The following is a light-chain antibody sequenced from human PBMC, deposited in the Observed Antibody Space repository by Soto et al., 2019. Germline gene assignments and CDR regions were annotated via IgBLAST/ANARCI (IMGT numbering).Light chain of an antibody. J-gene: IGKJ1*01. CDR1: QDLDRW. CDR3: QQYNTLSGT. Sequence: DIHMTQSPSSLSASFGDRVTITXRASQDLDRWLAWYQQKPGEAPKVLVFAASSLQSGLPSRFSGGGSGTEFSLTISSLQPDDFASYYCQQYNTLSGTFGQGTKVDI. CDR2: AAS. V-gene: IGKV1D-16*01.